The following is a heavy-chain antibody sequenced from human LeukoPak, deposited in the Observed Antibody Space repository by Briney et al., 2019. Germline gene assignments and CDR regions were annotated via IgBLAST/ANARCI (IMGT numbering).Heavy chain of an antibody. D-gene: IGHD1-26*01. CDR1: GFTFSSYA. CDR2: ISGSGGST. Sequence: GGSLRLSCAASGFTFSSYAMSWVRQAPGEGLEWVSAISGSGGSTYYADSVKGRFTISRDNSKNTLYLQMNSLRAEDTAVYYCAKDPRRRYYAENWFDPWGQGTLVTVSS. V-gene: IGHV3-23*01. J-gene: IGHJ5*02. CDR3: AKDPRRRYYAENWFDP.